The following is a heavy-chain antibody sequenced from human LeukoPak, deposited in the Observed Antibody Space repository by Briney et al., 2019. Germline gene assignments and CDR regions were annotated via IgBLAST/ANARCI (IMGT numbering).Heavy chain of an antibody. CDR3: ARRSSSWKNWFDP. J-gene: IGHJ5*02. V-gene: IGHV4-59*01. CDR1: GGSIDSNS. CDR2: IYYSGTT. Sequence: LETLSRTCTVSGGSIDSNSWTWIRQPPGKGLEWVGYIYYSGTTNYNTSLKSRVTMSVDMSKNQFSLKLSSVTAADTAVYYCARRSSSWKNWFDPWGQGTLVTVSS. D-gene: IGHD6-13*01.